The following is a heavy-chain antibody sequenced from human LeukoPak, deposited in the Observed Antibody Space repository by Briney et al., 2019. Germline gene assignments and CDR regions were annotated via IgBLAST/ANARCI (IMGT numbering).Heavy chain of an antibody. J-gene: IGHJ4*02. CDR3: AREFTDYGDYYFDY. V-gene: IGHV1-3*01. Sequence: ASVKVSCKASGYTFTSYAMHWVRQAPGQRLEWMGWINAGNGNTKYSQEFQGRVTMTTDTSTSTAYMELRSLRSDDTAVYYCAREFTDYGDYYFDYWGQGTLVTVSS. CDR2: INAGNGNT. D-gene: IGHD4-17*01. CDR1: GYTFTSYA.